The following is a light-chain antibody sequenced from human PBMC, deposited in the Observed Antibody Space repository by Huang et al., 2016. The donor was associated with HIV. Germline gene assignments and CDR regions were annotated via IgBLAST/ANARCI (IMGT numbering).Light chain of an antibody. CDR2: DAS. J-gene: IGKJ4*01. CDR3: QQRSNWRGLT. V-gene: IGKV3-11*01. Sequence: EIVLTQSPATLSLSPGERATLSCRASRSVSSYLAWYQQKPGQAPRLLLYDASNRATGIPARFSGSGSGTDFTLTISSLEPEDFAVYYCQQRSNWRGLTFGGGTKVEIK. CDR1: RSVSSY.